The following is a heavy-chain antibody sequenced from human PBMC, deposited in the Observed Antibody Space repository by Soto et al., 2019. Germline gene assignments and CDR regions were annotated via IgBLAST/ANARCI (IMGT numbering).Heavy chain of an antibody. Sequence: QVQLVQSGAEVRKPGASVMISCKASGYTFSNYFMHWVRLAPGHGLEWMGIINPSGGSTSYAQKVQGRVTMTRDTYTSTVSMELSSLRSEDTAVYYCARGVGLTELPFDYWGQGTLVTVSS. D-gene: IGHD1-26*01. CDR1: GYTFSNYF. CDR3: ARGVGLTELPFDY. J-gene: IGHJ4*02. CDR2: INPSGGST. V-gene: IGHV1-46*04.